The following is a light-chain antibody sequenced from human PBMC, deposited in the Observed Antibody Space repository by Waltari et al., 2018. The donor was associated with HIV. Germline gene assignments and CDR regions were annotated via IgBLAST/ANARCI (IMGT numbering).Light chain of an antibody. V-gene: IGLV1-47*01. Sequence: AVLTQPHSASGTPAQKVIISCSGGTANIRANFVFWFQQFPGTAPKLLIYRDNLRHSGVPARFSGSKSGTSASLTISGLRSDDEAHYFCAVLDDTLGGGVFGGGTKLTVL. CDR3: AVLDDTLGGGV. CDR1: TANIRANF. J-gene: IGLJ2*01. CDR2: RDN.